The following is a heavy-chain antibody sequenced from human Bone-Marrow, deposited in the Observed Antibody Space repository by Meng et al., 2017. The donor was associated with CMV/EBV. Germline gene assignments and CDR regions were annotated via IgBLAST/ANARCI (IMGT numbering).Heavy chain of an antibody. CDR3: ARVGSKCSFDY. D-gene: IGHD6-13*01. Sequence: GESLKISCAASGFTFSSYAMSWVRQAPGKGLEWVSVIYSGGSSTYYADSVKGRFTISRDNSKNTLYLQMDSLRAEDTAVYYCARVGSKCSFDYWGQGTMVTVSS. CDR1: GFTFSSYA. J-gene: IGHJ4*02. CDR2: IYSGGSST. V-gene: IGHV3-23*03.